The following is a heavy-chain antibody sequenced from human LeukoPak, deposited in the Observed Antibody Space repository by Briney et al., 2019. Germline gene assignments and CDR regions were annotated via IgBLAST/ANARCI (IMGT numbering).Heavy chain of an antibody. CDR2: IYHSGST. CDR1: GGSISSGGYS. D-gene: IGHD6-13*01. CDR3: ARLDAAIAAAGTGWFDP. Sequence: SETLSLTCAVSGGSISSGGYSWIWIRQPPGKGLEWIGYIYHSGSTYYNPSLKSRVTISVDRSKNQFSLKLSSVTAADTAVYYCARLDAAIAAAGTGWFDPWGQGTLVTVSS. J-gene: IGHJ5*02. V-gene: IGHV4-30-2*01.